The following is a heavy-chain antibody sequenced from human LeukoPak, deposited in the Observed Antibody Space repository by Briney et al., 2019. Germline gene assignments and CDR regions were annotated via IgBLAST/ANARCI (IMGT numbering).Heavy chain of an antibody. CDR3: ARLLGCNSISCYSDFDS. CDR2: INPYNGGT. CDR1: GYTFTGYY. V-gene: IGHV1-2*06. J-gene: IGHJ4*02. Sequence: ASVKVSCKASGYTFTGYYIHWARQAPGQGLEWMGRINPYNGGTNYVQKFQGRVTLTRDTSISTAYMELSSLTSDDTAMYYCARLLGCNSISCYSDFDSWGQGTLVTVSS. D-gene: IGHD2-2*01.